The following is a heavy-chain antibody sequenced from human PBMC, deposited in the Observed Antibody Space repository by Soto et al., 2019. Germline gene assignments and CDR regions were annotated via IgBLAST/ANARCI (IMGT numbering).Heavy chain of an antibody. D-gene: IGHD1-26*01. CDR1: GDSMTQYY. CDR3: ARTVGAAYYFDF. CDR2: VYMSGST. J-gene: IGHJ4*02. V-gene: IGHV4-4*07. Sequence: SEPLSLPCTVSGDSMTQYYWSWIRQTAGKGLEWIGRVYMSGSTNYNPSLKSRVTMSIDTSNNHFSLDLKSVTAADTAVYYCARTVGAAYYFDFWGQGALVTVSS.